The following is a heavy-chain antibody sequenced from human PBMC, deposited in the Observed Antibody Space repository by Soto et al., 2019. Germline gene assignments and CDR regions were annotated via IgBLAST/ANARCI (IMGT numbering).Heavy chain of an antibody. CDR2: INPNSGGT. V-gene: IGHV1-2*04. D-gene: IGHD3-10*01. CDR1: GYTFTGYY. J-gene: IGHJ1*01. CDR3: ARGHHMVPVVILHRTEYFQH. Sequence: GASVKVSCKASGYTFTGYYMHWVRQAPGQGLEWMGWINPNSGGTNYAQKFQGWVTMTRDTSISTAYMELSRLRSDDTAVYYCARGHHMVPVVILHRTEYFQHWCQGNPVTVS.